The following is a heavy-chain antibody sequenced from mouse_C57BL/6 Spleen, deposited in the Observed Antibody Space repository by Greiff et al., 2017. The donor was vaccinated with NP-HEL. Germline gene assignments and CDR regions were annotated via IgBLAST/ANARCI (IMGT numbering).Heavy chain of an antibody. J-gene: IGHJ4*01. V-gene: IGHV5-4*01. CDR2: ISDGGSYT. Sequence: EVHLVESGGGLVKPGGSLKLSCAASGFTFSSYAMSWVRQTPEKRLEWVATISDGGSYTYYPDNVKGRFTISRDNAKNNLYLQMSHLKSEDTAMYYCARGWLRGAMDYWGQGTSVTVSS. D-gene: IGHD2-2*01. CDR3: ARGWLRGAMDY. CDR1: GFTFSSYA.